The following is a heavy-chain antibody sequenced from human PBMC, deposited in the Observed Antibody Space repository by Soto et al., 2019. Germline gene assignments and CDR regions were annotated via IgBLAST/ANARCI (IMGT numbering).Heavy chain of an antibody. CDR1: GGSINSNF. D-gene: IGHD6-19*01. V-gene: IGHV4-4*07. CDR2: ISSNGDT. CDR3: ARELWMAGLVYYFDF. J-gene: IGHJ4*02. Sequence: QVQLQESGPGLVKPSETLSLTCTISGGSINSNFLTWIRQSAGKGLEWIGRISSNGDTNYNPSLRGRVSMSLDTSKNHFSLKLNSVTASDTAVYFCARELWMAGLVYYFDFWGQGTLVTVSS.